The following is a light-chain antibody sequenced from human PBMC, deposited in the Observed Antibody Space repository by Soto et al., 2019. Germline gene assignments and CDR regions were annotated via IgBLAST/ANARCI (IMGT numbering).Light chain of an antibody. CDR1: QGIRND. J-gene: IGKJ4*01. CDR2: AAS. CDR3: LQHNNYPLT. V-gene: IGKV1-17*01. Sequence: EIHVTHSQSSLAAPLGDRATITCRGRQGIRNDLGWYQQKTGKAPKCLIYAASSLQSGVPSRFSGSGSGTEFTLTISSLQPEDFAPYFSLQHNNYPLTFGGGTKVDIK.